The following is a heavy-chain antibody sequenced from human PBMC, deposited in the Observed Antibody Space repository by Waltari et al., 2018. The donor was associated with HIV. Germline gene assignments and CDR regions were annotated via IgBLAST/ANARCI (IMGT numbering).Heavy chain of an antibody. V-gene: IGHV3-9*01. CDR2: ISWNSVSI. J-gene: IGHJ5*02. D-gene: IGHD3-10*01. Sequence: EVQLVESGGGLVQPGRSLRLSCAASGFTFSDYAMHWVWQAPGKGLECVSSISWNSVSIRYVDSVKGRFTISRDNAKNSLYLQMNSLRAEDTALYYCAKDRGGWFGEFSTFDPWGQGTLVTVSS. CDR3: AKDRGGWFGEFSTFDP. CDR1: GFTFSDYA.